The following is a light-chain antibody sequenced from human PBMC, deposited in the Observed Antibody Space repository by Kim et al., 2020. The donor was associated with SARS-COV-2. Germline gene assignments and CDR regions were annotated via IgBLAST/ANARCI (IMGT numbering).Light chain of an antibody. CDR3: QQSYSTPRT. V-gene: IGKV1-39*01. Sequence: ASVGDRVTITCRASQSISSYLNWYQQKPGKVPKLLIYAASSLQSGVPSRFSGSGSGTDFTLSISSLQHEDFATYYCQQSYSTPRTFGQGTKVDIK. CDR2: AAS. J-gene: IGKJ1*01. CDR1: QSISSY.